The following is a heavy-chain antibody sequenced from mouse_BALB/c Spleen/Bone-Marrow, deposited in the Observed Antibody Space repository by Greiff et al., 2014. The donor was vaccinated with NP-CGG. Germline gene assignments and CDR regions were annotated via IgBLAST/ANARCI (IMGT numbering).Heavy chain of an antibody. CDR2: IYPGNSDT. Sequence: VQLQQSGTVLARPGAAVKMSCKASGYTFSNYWMHWVKQRPGQGLEWIGTIYPGNSDTTYNQKFKRKATLTAVTSTSTAYMELSSLTNEDSAVYYCTTLARNKFDYWGQGTTLTVSS. CDR3: TTLARNKFDY. J-gene: IGHJ2*01. V-gene: IGHV1-5*01. D-gene: IGHD3-1*01. CDR1: GYTFSNYW.